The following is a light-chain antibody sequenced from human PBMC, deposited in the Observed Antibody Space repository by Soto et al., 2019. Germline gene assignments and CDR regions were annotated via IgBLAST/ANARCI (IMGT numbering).Light chain of an antibody. Sequence: QSALTQPASVSGSPGQSITISCTGNSTDVGGYNYVSWYQQHPGKAPKLIIYDVSNRPSGVSNRVSGSKSGNTASLTISGLQAEDEADYYCSSYTRRTAVVFGGGTKLTVL. CDR3: SSYTRRTAVV. J-gene: IGLJ2*01. CDR1: STDVGGYNY. V-gene: IGLV2-14*01. CDR2: DVS.